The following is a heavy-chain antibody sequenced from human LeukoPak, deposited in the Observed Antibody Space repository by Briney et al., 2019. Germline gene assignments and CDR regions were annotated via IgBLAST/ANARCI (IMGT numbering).Heavy chain of an antibody. CDR1: GFTFSDYW. CDR3: ASYLYSWSDLGY. V-gene: IGHV3-7*01. CDR2: IKPDGSEK. J-gene: IGHJ4*02. Sequence: QPGGSLRLSCAASGFTFSDYWMTWVRQAPGKGLEWVANIKPDGSEKYYVDSVKGRCTISRDNAKNSLYLQMNSLRVEDTAVYYCASYLYSWSDLGYWGQGTLVTVSS. D-gene: IGHD2-8*02.